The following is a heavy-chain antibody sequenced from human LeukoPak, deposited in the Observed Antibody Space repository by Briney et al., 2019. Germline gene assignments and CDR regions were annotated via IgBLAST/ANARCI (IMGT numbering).Heavy chain of an antibody. Sequence: PGGSLRLSCAASGFTFSSYSMNWVRQAPGKGLEWVSSISSSSSYIYYADSVKGRFTISRDNAKNSLYLQMNSLRAEDTAVYYCARELVRYRLFDYWGQGTLVTLSS. J-gene: IGHJ4*02. V-gene: IGHV3-21*01. CDR3: ARELVRYRLFDY. CDR2: ISSSSSYI. D-gene: IGHD3-9*01. CDR1: GFTFSSYS.